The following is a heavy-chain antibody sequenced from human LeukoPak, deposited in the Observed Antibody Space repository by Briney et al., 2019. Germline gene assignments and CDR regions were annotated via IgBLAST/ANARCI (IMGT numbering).Heavy chain of an antibody. V-gene: IGHV2-70*01. CDR3: ARTSDGWYVGVDY. CDR2: IDWDDDK. CDR1: GFSLGTIGMC. D-gene: IGHD6-19*01. J-gene: IGHJ4*02. Sequence: SGPALLKPTPTLTLTFTFSGFSLGTIGMCVSWIRQPPGKALEWLSLIDWDDDKYYSASLKTRLTISKDTSKNQVVLTMTNMDPVDTATYYCARTSDGWYVGVDYWGQGTLVTVSS.